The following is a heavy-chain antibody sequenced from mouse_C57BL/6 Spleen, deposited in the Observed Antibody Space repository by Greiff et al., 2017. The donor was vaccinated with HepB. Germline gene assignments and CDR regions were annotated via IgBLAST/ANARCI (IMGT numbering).Heavy chain of an antibody. CDR2: IYPGNSDT. CDR1: GYTFTSYW. D-gene: IGHD2-3*01. Sequence: VQLQQSGTVLARPGASVKMSCKTSGYTFTSYWMHWVKQRPGQGLEWIGAIYPGNSDTSYNQKFKGKAKLTAVTSASTAYMELSSLTNEDSAVYYCTGIWDGYPWFAYWGQGTLVTVSA. J-gene: IGHJ3*01. V-gene: IGHV1-5*01. CDR3: TGIWDGYPWFAY.